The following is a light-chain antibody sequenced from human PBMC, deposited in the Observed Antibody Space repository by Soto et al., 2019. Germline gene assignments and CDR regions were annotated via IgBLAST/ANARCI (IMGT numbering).Light chain of an antibody. CDR3: NSYTSSSTRVV. V-gene: IGLV2-14*01. J-gene: IGLJ2*01. Sequence: QSALTQPASVSGSPGQSITISCTGSTSDIGDHNYVSWYQQYPGKAPRLMISEVSDRPSGVSTRFSGSKSGNTASLTISGLQADDEADYYCNSYTSSSTRVVFGGRTQLTVL. CDR2: EVS. CDR1: TSDIGDHNY.